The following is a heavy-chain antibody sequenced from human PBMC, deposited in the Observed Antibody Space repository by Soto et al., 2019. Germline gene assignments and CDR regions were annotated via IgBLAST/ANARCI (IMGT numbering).Heavy chain of an antibody. J-gene: IGHJ5*01. D-gene: IGHD3-9*01. CDR2: ISYSATT. CDR3: ARHPTGYPNWFDS. CDR1: GGSISSRPYN. Sequence: SETLSLTCTFSGGSISSRPYNWGWIRQPPKKGLEWIGTISYSATTYYNPSLTSRVTMSVDTSKNQFSLRLSPVTAADTAVYYCARHPTGYPNWFDSWGQGTLVTVSS. V-gene: IGHV4-39*01.